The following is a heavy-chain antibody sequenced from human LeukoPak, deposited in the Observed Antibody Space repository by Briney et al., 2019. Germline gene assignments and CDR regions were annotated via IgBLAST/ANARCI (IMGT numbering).Heavy chain of an antibody. J-gene: IGHJ4*02. CDR3: ARVVTSPPLFVIDY. D-gene: IGHD2-2*01. CDR2: ISSSSSYI. V-gene: IGHV3-21*01. Sequence: GGSLRLSCAASGFTFSSYNMNWVRQAPGKGLEWVSSISSSSSYIYYADSVKGRFTISRDNAKNSLYLQMNSLRAEDTAVYYCARVVTSPPLFVIDYWGQGTLVTVSS. CDR1: GFTFSSYN.